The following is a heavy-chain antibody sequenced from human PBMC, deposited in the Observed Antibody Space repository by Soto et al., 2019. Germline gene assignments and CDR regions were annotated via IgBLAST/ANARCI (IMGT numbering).Heavy chain of an antibody. D-gene: IGHD3-10*01. J-gene: IGHJ6*02. CDR1: GIPVSSNY. V-gene: IGHV3-53*04. Sequence: EVQLVESGGGLVQPGGSLRLSCAASGIPVSSNYMTWVRQAPGKGLEWVSVLHSGGDTYYANSVKGRFTISRHDSTNTLFLQMNSLTPEETAGYYCARDGPYYYASRMNVWGQGTTVTVSS. CDR2: LHSGGDT. CDR3: ARDGPYYYASRMNV.